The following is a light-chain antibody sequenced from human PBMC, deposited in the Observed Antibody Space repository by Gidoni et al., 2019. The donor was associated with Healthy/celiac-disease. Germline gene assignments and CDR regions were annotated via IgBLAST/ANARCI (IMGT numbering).Light chain of an antibody. Sequence: DIVMTQSPATLSVSPGERATLPCRASKSVSSNLAWYQQKPGQAPSLLIYGAPTRATGIPARFSGSGSGTEFTLTISSLQSEDFAVYYCQQYNNWPPLTFGGGTKVEIK. J-gene: IGKJ4*01. CDR2: GAP. CDR3: QQYNNWPPLT. V-gene: IGKV3-15*01. CDR1: KSVSSN.